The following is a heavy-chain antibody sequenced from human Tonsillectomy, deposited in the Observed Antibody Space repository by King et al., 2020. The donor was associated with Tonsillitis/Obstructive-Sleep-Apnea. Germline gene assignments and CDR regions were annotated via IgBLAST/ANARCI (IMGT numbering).Heavy chain of an antibody. V-gene: IGHV3-43*02. CDR1: GFTFDDYA. D-gene: IGHD3-22*01. CDR3: AKDSSAYFYLEY. J-gene: IGHJ4*02. Sequence: QLVQSGGGVVQPGGSLRLSCAASGFTFDDYAMHWVRQARGKGLEWVSLISWDGGSTYYADSVKGRFTNSRDNSKNSLYLQMNSLRTEDTALYYCAKDSSAYFYLEYWGQGTLVTVSS. CDR2: ISWDGGST.